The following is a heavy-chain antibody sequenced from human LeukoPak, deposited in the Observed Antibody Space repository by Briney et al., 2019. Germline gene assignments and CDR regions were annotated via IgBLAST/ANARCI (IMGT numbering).Heavy chain of an antibody. CDR1: GYTFTSYG. CDR3: ARDRYYYGSGSYDGMDV. V-gene: IGHV1-18*01. Sequence: GASVKVSCKASGYTFTSYGISWVRQAPGQGLEWMGWISAYNGNTNYAQKLQGRVTTTTDTSTSTAYMELRSLRSDDTAVYYCARDRYYYGSGSYDGMDVWGQGTTVTVSS. D-gene: IGHD3-10*01. CDR2: ISAYNGNT. J-gene: IGHJ6*02.